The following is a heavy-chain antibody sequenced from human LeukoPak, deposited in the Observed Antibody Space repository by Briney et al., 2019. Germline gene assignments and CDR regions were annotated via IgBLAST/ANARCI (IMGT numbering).Heavy chain of an antibody. CDR2: ISSSGRTM. J-gene: IGHJ4*02. CDR1: GFTFSSYE. V-gene: IGHV3-48*03. D-gene: IGHD3-16*02. CDR3: ATYRRGPSYYFDF. Sequence: GGSLRLSCAASGFTFSSYEMNWVRQAPGKGLEWVSYISSSGRTMYYADSVKGRFTISRDDSKNTLYLYMNSLRDDDTAVYYCATYRRGPSYYFDFWGQGTLVTVSS.